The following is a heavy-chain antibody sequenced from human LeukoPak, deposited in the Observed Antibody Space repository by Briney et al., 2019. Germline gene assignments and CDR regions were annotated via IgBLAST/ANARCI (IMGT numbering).Heavy chain of an antibody. J-gene: IGHJ5*02. Sequence: GGSLRLSCAASGFTFRNYDMSWVRQAPGKGLEWVSSISDSGGSTYYADSVKGRFTISRDNSKNTLYLQMTNLRAADTAVYYCAKDLSRAVAADWFDPWDQGSLVTVSS. CDR2: ISDSGGST. CDR3: AKDLSRAVAADWFDP. D-gene: IGHD6-19*01. CDR1: GFTFRNYD. V-gene: IGHV3-23*01.